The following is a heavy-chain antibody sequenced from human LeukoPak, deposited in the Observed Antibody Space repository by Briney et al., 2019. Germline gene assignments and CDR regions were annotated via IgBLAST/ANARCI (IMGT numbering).Heavy chain of an antibody. D-gene: IGHD3-22*01. CDR3: TTGQPYYYDSSGYYEPGNYYGMDV. Sequence: PGGSLRLSCAASGFTVSSNYMSWVRQAPGKGLEWVSVIYSGGSTYYADSVKGRFTISRDNSKNTLYLQMNSLKTEDTAVYYCTTGQPYYYDSSGYYEPGNYYGMDVWGQGTTVTVSS. CDR1: GFTVSSNY. J-gene: IGHJ6*02. V-gene: IGHV3-53*01. CDR2: IYSGGST.